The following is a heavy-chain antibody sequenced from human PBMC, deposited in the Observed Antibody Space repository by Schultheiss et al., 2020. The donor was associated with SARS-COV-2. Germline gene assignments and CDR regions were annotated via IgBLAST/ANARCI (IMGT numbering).Heavy chain of an antibody. CDR2: MFYTDNT. CDR3: ARGYRYFYYAMDV. CDR1: GGSISRSGYY. Sequence: GSLRLSCTVSGGSISRSGYYWGWIRQSPGKGLEWIGSMFYTDNTYYNPSLKSRVTISVDTSKNQFSLKLSSVTAADTAVYYCARGYRYFYYAMDVWGQGTTVTVSS. J-gene: IGHJ6*02. V-gene: IGHV4-39*07. D-gene: IGHD5-18*01.